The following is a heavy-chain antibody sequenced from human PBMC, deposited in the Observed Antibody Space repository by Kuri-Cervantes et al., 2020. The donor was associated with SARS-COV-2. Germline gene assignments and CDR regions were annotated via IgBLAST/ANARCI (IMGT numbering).Heavy chain of an antibody. CDR2: ISSSGSTI. CDR1: GFTFSDYY. CDR3: ARDLYYDISDYPGY. Sequence: LSLTCAASGFTFSDYYMSWIRQAPGKGLEWVSYISSSGSTIYYADSVKGRFTISRDNAKNSLYLQMNSLRAEDTAVYYCARDLYYDISDYPGYWGQGTLVTVSS. J-gene: IGHJ4*02. V-gene: IGHV3-11*01. D-gene: IGHD3-22*01.